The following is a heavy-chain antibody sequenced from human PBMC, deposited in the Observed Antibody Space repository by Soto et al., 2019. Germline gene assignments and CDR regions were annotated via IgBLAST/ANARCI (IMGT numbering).Heavy chain of an antibody. CDR3: GILWFGDPNDAFDI. CDR2: IYHSGST. J-gene: IGHJ3*02. CDR1: GGSISSING. D-gene: IGHD3-10*01. Sequence: PSETVSLTCAVSGGSISSINGGSSVRQPPGKGLEGIVDIYHSGSTYYNPSLERLVTISVDKSKNQFSLKLSSVTAADTAVYYCGILWFGDPNDAFDIWGQGTMVTVSS. V-gene: IGHV4-4*02.